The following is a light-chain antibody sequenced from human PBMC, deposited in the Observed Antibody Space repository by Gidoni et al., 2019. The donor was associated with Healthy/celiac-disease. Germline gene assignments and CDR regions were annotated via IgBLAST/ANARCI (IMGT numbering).Light chain of an antibody. V-gene: IGKV1-33*01. Sequence: DIQMTQSQSSLSASVGDRVTITCQSSPDISNYLNWYQQKPGKAPTLLIYDASNLETGVPSRFSGSGSGTDFTFTISSLQPEDIATYYWQQYVTFDPGTKVDIK. CDR3: QQYVT. CDR2: DAS. J-gene: IGKJ3*01. CDR1: PDISNY.